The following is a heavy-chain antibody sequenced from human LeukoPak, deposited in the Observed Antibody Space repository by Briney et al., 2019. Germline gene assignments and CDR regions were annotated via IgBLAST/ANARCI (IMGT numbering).Heavy chain of an antibody. CDR1: GFTFGSYW. J-gene: IGHJ4*02. V-gene: IGHV3-7*01. CDR2: IKQDGSEK. CDR3: ARRAYYFDY. Sequence: PGGSLRLSCAASGFTFGSYWMSWVRQAPGKGLEWVANIKQDGSEKYYVDSVKGRFTISRDNAKNSLYLQMNSLRAEDTAVYYCARRAYYFDYWGQGTLVTVSS.